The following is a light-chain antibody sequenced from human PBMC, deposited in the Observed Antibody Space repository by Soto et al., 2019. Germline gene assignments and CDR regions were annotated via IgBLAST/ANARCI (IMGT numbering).Light chain of an antibody. CDR1: QSVSSSY. Sequence: IVLTQSPCTLSLSPGERATLSCRASQSVSSSYLAWYQQKPGQAPRLLSYGASSRATGIPDRFSGSGSGTDFTLTISRLEPEDFAVYYCQHYVSSPRITFGQGTRLEIK. CDR3: QHYVSSPRIT. V-gene: IGKV3-20*01. CDR2: GAS. J-gene: IGKJ5*01.